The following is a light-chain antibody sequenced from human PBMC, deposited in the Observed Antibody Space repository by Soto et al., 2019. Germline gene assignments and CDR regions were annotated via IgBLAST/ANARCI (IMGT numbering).Light chain of an antibody. CDR1: STDIGTYDH. CDR2: EVS. Sequence: QSALTQPASVSGSPGQSITISCTGTSTDIGTYDHVSWYQQYPGKVPQLIIYEVSNRPSGLSSRFSGSKSGNAASLTISGLQVEDEADYYCCSYTTGSTLVFGTGTNLTVL. CDR3: CSYTTGSTLV. J-gene: IGLJ1*01. V-gene: IGLV2-14*01.